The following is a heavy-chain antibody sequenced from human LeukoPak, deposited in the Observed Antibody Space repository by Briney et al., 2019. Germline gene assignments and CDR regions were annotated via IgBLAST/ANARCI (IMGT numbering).Heavy chain of an antibody. CDR1: GFTLSSYS. D-gene: IGHD2-2*01. CDR2: IRGSGGST. J-gene: IGHJ4*02. Sequence: PGRSMRLSCAASGFTLSSYSMSWVSHAQGRGREWDSAIRGSGGSTYYADSVKGRFTICRDNSKNTLYMQMNSRRAEDTAVYYCGKDGYCGYARLDYWGQGTLVTVSS. V-gene: IGHV3-23*01. CDR3: GKDGYCGYARLDY.